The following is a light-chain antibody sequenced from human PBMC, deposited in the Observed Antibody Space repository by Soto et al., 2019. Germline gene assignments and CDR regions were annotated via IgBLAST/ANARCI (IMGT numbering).Light chain of an antibody. CDR1: QSVSSSY. V-gene: IGKV3-20*01. CDR2: GAS. CDR3: QQYGSSRWT. J-gene: IGKJ1*01. Sequence: EIVLTQSPGPLSLSPGERATLSCRASQSVSSSYLAWYQQNRGQAPRLLIYGASSRAPGIPDRFGGSGSGTDFTLTISRLEPEDFAVYYCQQYGSSRWTFGQGTKVQIK.